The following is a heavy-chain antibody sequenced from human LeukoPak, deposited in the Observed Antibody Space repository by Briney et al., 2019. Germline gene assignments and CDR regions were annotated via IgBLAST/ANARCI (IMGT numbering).Heavy chain of an antibody. D-gene: IGHD3-10*01. Sequence: GESLRLSCAASRSNFHLHCMSSLRQAPGKGLEWVANIQQDGSEKYYVDSVKGRFTISRDNTKKSLFLQVSNLRGKDTAVYYCASDRGVSDGIDFWGQGTLVTVSS. J-gene: IGHJ4*02. CDR2: IQQDGSEK. CDR3: ASDRGVSDGIDF. CDR1: RSNFHLHC. V-gene: IGHV3-7*04.